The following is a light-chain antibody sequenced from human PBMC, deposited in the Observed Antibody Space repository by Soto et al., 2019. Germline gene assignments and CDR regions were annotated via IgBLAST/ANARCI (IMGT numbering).Light chain of an antibody. J-gene: IGKJ2*01. CDR3: QQYGSSPLVT. CDR1: QSVSSSY. Sequence: EIVLTQSPGTLSLSPGERATLSCRASQSVSSSYLAWYQQKPGQAPRLLIYGASSRATGIPDRFSGSGSGTAFTLTISRREPEDVAVYYCQQYGSSPLVTFGQGTKLEIK. CDR2: GAS. V-gene: IGKV3-20*01.